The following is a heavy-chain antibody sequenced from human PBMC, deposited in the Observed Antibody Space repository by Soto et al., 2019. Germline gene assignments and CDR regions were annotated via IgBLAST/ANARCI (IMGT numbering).Heavy chain of an antibody. Sequence: QVQLVESGGGVVQPGRSLRLSCAASGFTFSSYGMHWVRQAPGKGLEWVAVISYDGSNKYYADSVKGRFTISRDNSKNALDLHMNRLIAEDTAGYYCAPWYRGRWYFDHWGRGALVTVSS. D-gene: IGHD6-13*01. J-gene: IGHJ2*01. CDR2: ISYDGSNK. V-gene: IGHV3-30*03. CDR3: APWYRGRWYFDH. CDR1: GFTFSSYG.